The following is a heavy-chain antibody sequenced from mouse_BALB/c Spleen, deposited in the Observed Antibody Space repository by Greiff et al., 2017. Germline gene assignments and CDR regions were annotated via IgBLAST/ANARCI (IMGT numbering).Heavy chain of an antibody. CDR3: ARHEGNYYGSSYFDY. J-gene: IGHJ2*01. D-gene: IGHD1-1*01. CDR2: FYPGSGSI. V-gene: IGHV1-62-2*01. CDR1: GYTFTEYI. Sequence: QVHVKQSGAELVKPGASVKLSCKASGYTFTEYIIHWVKQRSGQGLEWIGWFYPGSGSIKYNEKFKDKATLTADKSSSTVYMELSRLTSEDSAVYFCARHEGNYYGSSYFDYWGQGTTLTVSS.